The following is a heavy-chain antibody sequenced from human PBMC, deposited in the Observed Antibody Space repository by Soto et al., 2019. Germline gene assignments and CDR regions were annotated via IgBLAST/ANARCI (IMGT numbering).Heavy chain of an antibody. J-gene: IGHJ3*02. D-gene: IGHD3-10*01. CDR2: TIPVSNAP. V-gene: IGHV1-69*06. Sequence: QVQLEQSGAEVKKPGSSVKVSCKASGGTLSDHGVAWLRQAPGQGPEWMGGTIPVSNAPKYAPKLQGRVTIAADKSTNIAYMELSSLRSEDTALYYCARGVFDSGDHSPALSAFDIWGQGTMVIVSS. CDR1: GGTLSDHG. CDR3: ARGVFDSGDHSPALSAFDI.